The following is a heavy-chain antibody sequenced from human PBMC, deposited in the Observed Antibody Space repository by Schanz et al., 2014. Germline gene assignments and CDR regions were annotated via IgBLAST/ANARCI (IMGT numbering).Heavy chain of an antibody. V-gene: IGHV3-21*06. Sequence: VQLVESGGGLVKPGESLRLSCAASGFSLSSYNMNWVRQAPGKGLEWVSSISSSSSYIYYADSVKGRFTISRDNAKSSLFLQMNSLTADDTAVYYCAAGGGFLIDYWGQGALVTVSS. CDR2: ISSSSSYI. J-gene: IGHJ4*02. CDR3: AAGGGFLIDY. D-gene: IGHD2-15*01. CDR1: GFSLSSYN.